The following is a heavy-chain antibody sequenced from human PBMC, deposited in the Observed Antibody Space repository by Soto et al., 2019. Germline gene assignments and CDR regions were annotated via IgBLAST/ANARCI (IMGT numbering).Heavy chain of an antibody. CDR2: IYYSGST. V-gene: IGHV4-59*01. D-gene: IGHD1-26*01. Sequence: PSETLSLTCTVSGGSISSYYWSWIRQPPGKGLEWIGYIYYSGSTNYNPSLKSRVTISVDASKNQFSLKLSSVTAADTAVYYCARVEGATSWGGLDSDYWGQGTLVTVSS. CDR1: GGSISSYY. J-gene: IGHJ4*02. CDR3: ARVEGATSWGGLDSDY.